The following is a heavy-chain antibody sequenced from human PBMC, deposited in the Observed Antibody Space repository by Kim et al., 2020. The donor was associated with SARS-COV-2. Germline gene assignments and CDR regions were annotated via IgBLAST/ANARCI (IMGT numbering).Heavy chain of an antibody. Sequence: GGSLRLSCDASGFTIMNYAMTWVRQAPGKGLEWVSAISGSGGSTDYVDSVRGRFTISRDTSKNTVYLQLNSLRAEDTAVYFCAKSVGEYYYYYGLDVWGQGTTVTVSS. D-gene: IGHD3-10*01. V-gene: IGHV3-23*01. CDR3: AKSVGEYYYYYGLDV. CDR2: ISGSGGST. CDR1: GFTIMNYA. J-gene: IGHJ6*02.